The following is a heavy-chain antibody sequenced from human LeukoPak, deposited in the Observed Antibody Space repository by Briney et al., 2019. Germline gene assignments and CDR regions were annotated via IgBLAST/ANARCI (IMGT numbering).Heavy chain of an antibody. CDR3: TRCGSGSYWFYYYYMDV. V-gene: IGHV3-11*01. D-gene: IGHD3-10*01. Sequence: GESLRLSCAASGFTFTTYWMSWIRQAPGKGLEWVSYISSSGSTIYYADSVKGRFTISRDNAKNSLYLQMNSLRAEDTAVYYCTRCGSGSYWFYYYYMDVWGKGTTVTISS. J-gene: IGHJ6*03. CDR2: ISSSGSTI. CDR1: GFTFTTYW.